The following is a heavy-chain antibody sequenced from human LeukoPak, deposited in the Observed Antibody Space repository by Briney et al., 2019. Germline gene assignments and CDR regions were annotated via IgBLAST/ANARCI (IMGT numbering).Heavy chain of an antibody. CDR3: ATDRKVGTWDPRFNY. D-gene: IGHD4-23*01. J-gene: IGHJ4*02. Sequence: GGSLRLSCSASGFTFSDYWMMWGREAPGKRLEWGRNIRQDDREENYVDSVKCRFTISRDNAKSSLYLQMNSLRAEDTTIYYCATDRKVGTWDPRFNYWGQGTLVTVSS. CDR2: IRQDDREE. CDR1: GFTFSDYW. V-gene: IGHV3-7*01.